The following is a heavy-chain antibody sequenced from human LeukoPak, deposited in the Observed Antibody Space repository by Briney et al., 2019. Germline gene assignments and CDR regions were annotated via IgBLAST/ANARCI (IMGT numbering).Heavy chain of an antibody. V-gene: IGHV3-23*01. CDR3: TTSLSSGYYIDY. J-gene: IGHJ4*02. D-gene: IGHD3-22*01. CDR2: ISGSGGNT. Sequence: PGGSLRLSCAASRFTFSSYAMSWVRQAPGKGLEWVSTISGSGGNTYYADSVKGRFTVSRDNSKNTLYLQMNSLRVEDTAVYYCTTSLSSGYYIDYWGQGTLVTVSS. CDR1: RFTFSSYA.